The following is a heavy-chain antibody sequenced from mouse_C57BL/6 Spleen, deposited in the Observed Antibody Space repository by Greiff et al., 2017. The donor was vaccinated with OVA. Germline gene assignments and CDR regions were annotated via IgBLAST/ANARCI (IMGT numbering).Heavy chain of an antibody. Sequence: LVESGAELVRPGASVKLSCKASGYTFTDYYINWVKQRPGQGLEWIARIYPGSGNTYYNEKFKGKATLTAEKSSSTAYMQLSSLTSEDSAVYFCARGEIYYGNYRFAYWGQGTLVTVSA. D-gene: IGHD2-1*01. J-gene: IGHJ3*01. V-gene: IGHV1-76*01. CDR1: GYTFTDYY. CDR3: ARGEIYYGNYRFAY. CDR2: IYPGSGNT.